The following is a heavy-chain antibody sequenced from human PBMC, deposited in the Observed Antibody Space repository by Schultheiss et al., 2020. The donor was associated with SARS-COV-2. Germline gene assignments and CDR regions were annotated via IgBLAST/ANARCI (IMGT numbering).Heavy chain of an antibody. V-gene: IGHV1-2*06. CDR3: ARVARRGSSSSAFDY. Sequence: ASVKVSCKASGYTFTGYYMHWVRQAPGQGLEWMGRINPNSGGTNYAQKFQGRVTMTRDTSISTPYMELSSLRSEDTAVYYCARVARRGSSSSAFDYWGQGTLVTVSS. J-gene: IGHJ4*02. CDR1: GYTFTGYY. CDR2: INPNSGGT. D-gene: IGHD6-6*01.